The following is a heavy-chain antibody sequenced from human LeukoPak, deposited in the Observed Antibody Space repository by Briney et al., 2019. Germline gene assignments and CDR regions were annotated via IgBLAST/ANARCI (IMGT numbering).Heavy chain of an antibody. J-gene: IGHJ2*01. D-gene: IGHD3-22*01. CDR3: ATGPGKYYYDTSSYSGFHCYFDL. Sequence: ASVKVSCKASGYIFTGYYMHWVRQAPGQGREWMGWINPNSGGTNYAQKFQGRVTMTRDTSISTAYMELSRLRSDDTAVYYCATGPGKYYYDTSSYSGFHCYFDLWGRGTLVTVSS. V-gene: IGHV1-2*02. CDR2: INPNSGGT. CDR1: GYIFTGYY.